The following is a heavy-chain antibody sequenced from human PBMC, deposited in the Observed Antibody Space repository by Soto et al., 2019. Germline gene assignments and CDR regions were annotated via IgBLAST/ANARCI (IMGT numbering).Heavy chain of an antibody. J-gene: IGHJ5*02. Sequence: QVQLQESGPGLVKPAETLSLTCSVSGASVTSGLYYWTWIRQPPGRGLEWRGFIYDGGGSNYSPSLRGRVTMSVDSSKNQFSLNMTSVTAADTAVYDCARADGREFDYDDVWGTRGDWCDPWGQGTLVTVSS. D-gene: IGHD3-16*01. V-gene: IGHV4-61*01. CDR2: IYDGGGS. CDR1: GASVTSGLYY. CDR3: ARADGREFDYDDVWGTRGDWCDP.